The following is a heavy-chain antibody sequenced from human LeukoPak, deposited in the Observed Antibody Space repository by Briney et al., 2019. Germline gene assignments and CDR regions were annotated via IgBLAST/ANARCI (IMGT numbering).Heavy chain of an antibody. CDR2: MNPNSGNT. D-gene: IGHD3-3*01. CDR3: ASARRITIFGVVKYYYYGMDV. V-gene: IGHV1-8*01. J-gene: IGHJ6*02. Sequence: ASVKVSCKASGYTFTNYDINWVRRATGQGLEWMGWMNPNSGNTGYAQKFQGRVTITADESTSTAYMELSSLRSEDTAVYYCASARRITIFGVVKYYYYGMDVWGQGTTVTVSS. CDR1: GYTFTNYD.